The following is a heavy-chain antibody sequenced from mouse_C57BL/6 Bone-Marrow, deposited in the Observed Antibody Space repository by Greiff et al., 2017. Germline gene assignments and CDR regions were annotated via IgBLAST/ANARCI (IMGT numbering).Heavy chain of an antibody. J-gene: IGHJ1*03. CDR2: IWSGGST. CDR1: GFSLTSYG. V-gene: IGHV2-2*01. Sequence: VQLQQSGPGLVQPSQSLSITCTVSGFSLTSYGVHWVRQSPGKGLEWLGVIWSGGSTDYNAAFISRLCISKDNSKSQVFFKMNSLQADDTAIYYCATTTVVAKAPYWYFDVWGTGTTVTVSS. D-gene: IGHD1-1*01. CDR3: ATTTVVAKAPYWYFDV.